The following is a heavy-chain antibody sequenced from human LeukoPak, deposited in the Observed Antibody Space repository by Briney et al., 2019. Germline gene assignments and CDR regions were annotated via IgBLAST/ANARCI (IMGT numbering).Heavy chain of an antibody. Sequence: ASETLSLTCTVSGGSISSYYWSWIRQPPGKGLEWIGYIYYSGSTNYNPSLKSRVTIPVDTSKNQFSLKLSSVTAADTAVYYCARALDSSGPDYWGQGTLVTVSS. CDR3: ARALDSSGPDY. J-gene: IGHJ4*02. D-gene: IGHD6-19*01. CDR1: GGSISSYY. V-gene: IGHV4-59*01. CDR2: IYYSGST.